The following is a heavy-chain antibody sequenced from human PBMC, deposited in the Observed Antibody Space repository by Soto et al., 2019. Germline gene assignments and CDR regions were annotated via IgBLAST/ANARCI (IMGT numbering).Heavy chain of an antibody. CDR2: IIPVLGTA. D-gene: IGHD3-10*01. CDR3: ARGSEGTYNYFDY. CDR1: GGTFSSYT. Sequence: QVQLVQSGAEVKKPGSSVSVSCKASGGTFSSYTITWVRQAPGQGLEWMGGIIPVLGTANYAQKFQGRVTITSDESTSTAYMELSSLRSEDTAVYYCARGSEGTYNYFDYWGQGTLVTVSS. V-gene: IGHV1-69*01. J-gene: IGHJ4*02.